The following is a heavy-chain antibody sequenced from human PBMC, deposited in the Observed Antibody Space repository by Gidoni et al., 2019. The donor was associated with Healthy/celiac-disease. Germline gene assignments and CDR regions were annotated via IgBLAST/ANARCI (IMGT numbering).Heavy chain of an antibody. CDR2: IYYSGST. CDR1: GGSISSYY. V-gene: IGHV4-59*01. D-gene: IGHD3-10*01. J-gene: IGHJ4*02. Sequence: QVQLQESGPGLGKPSETLSLTCTVSGGSISSYYWSWIRQPPGKGLEWIGYIYYSGSTNYNPSLKSRVTISVDTSKNQFSLKLSSVTAADTAVYYCARAGSGSRMGVDYWGQGTLVTVSS. CDR3: ARAGSGSRMGVDY.